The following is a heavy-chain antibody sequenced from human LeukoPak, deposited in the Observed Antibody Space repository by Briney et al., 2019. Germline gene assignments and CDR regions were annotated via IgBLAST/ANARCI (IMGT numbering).Heavy chain of an antibody. CDR3: ARDPYSGSYGADYYYYMDV. CDR2: ITSCSSHI. Sequence: GGSLTLSCAASGFTFSSYNMNWVRQTPGQGLEWVSSITSCSSHIYHADSVKGRFTISRDNAKSSLYLQMNSLRAEDTAVYYCARDPYSGSYGADYYYYMDVWGKGTTVTISS. J-gene: IGHJ6*03. D-gene: IGHD1-26*01. CDR1: GFTFSSYN. V-gene: IGHV3-21*01.